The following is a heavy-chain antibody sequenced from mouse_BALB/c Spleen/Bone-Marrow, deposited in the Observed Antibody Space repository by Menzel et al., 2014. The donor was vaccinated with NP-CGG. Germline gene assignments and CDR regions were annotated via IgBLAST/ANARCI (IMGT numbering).Heavy chain of an antibody. J-gene: IGHJ1*01. Sequence: QVQLQQSGPGLVSPSQRLSIPCTVSGFSLSRYSVHWVRQPPGKGLEWLGMIWGGGSTDYNSALKSRLSISKDDSKSQVFLKMNSLQTDDTAMYFCATFIRPYFDVWGAGTTVTVSS. CDR3: ATFIRPYFDV. D-gene: IGHD1-1*01. CDR1: GFSLSRYS. V-gene: IGHV2-6-4*01. CDR2: IWGGGST.